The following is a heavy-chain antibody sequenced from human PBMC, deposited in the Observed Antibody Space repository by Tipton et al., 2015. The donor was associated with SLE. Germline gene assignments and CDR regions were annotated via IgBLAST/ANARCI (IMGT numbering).Heavy chain of an antibody. V-gene: IGHV4-59*01. CDR1: GSSLTGSY. CDR2: IYYTGST. J-gene: IGHJ2*01. D-gene: IGHD2-15*01. Sequence: TLSLTCTVSGSSLTGSYWSWIRQPPGKGLEWIGYIYYTGSTEFAPSLKSRVTFSVDRSKNQFSLKLTSVTAADTAVYYCAAGKDVWYFDLWGRGTLVTVSS. CDR3: AAGKDVWYFDL.